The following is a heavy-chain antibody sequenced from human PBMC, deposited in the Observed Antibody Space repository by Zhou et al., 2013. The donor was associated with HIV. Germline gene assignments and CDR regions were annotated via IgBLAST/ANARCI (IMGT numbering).Heavy chain of an antibody. D-gene: IGHD7-27*01. CDR2: ISAYNGNT. CDR3: ARVPRRHPITGDDAFDI. CDR1: GYTFTSYG. J-gene: IGHJ3*02. V-gene: IGHV1-18*01. Sequence: QVQLVQSGAEVKKPGASVKVSCKASGYTFTSYGISWVRQAPGQGLEWMGWISAYNGNTNYAQKLQGRVTMTTDTSTSTAYMELRSLRSDDTAVYYCARVPRRHPITGDDAFDIWGQGTMVTVSS.